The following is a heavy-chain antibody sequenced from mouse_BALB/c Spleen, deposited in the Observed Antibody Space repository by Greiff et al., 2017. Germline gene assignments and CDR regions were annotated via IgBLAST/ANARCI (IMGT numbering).Heavy chain of an antibody. Sequence: QVQLKESGPGLVAPSQSLSITCTVSGFSLTSYGVHWVRQPPGKGLEWLGVIWAGGSTNYNSALMSRLSISKDNSKSQVFLKMNSLQTDDTAMYYCARYYGYGHYYAMDYWGQGTSVTVSS. J-gene: IGHJ4*01. CDR2: IWAGGST. CDR1: GFSLTSYG. D-gene: IGHD1-2*01. CDR3: ARYYGYGHYYAMDY. V-gene: IGHV2-9*02.